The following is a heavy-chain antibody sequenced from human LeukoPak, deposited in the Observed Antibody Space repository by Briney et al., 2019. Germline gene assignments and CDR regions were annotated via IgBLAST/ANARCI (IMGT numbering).Heavy chain of an antibody. CDR1: GGSISSYY. D-gene: IGHD6-13*01. V-gene: IGHV4-4*09. J-gene: IGHJ5*02. CDR2: IYTNGST. CDR3: ARHRVAAAGTRFGWFDP. Sequence: SETLSLTCTVSGGSISSYYWSWIRQPPGKGLEWIGYIYTNGSTNYNPSLKSRVTISVDTSKNQFSLKLSSVTAADTAVYDCARHRVAAAGTRFGWFDPWGQGTLVTVSS.